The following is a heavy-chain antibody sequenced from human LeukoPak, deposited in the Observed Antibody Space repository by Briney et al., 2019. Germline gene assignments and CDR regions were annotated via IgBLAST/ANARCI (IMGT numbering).Heavy chain of an antibody. CDR2: ISSSNSYI. CDR1: GVTFTSDS. Sequence: PGGSLRLSCAVSGVTFTSDSMNSVRRGPRKGLEWVSSISSSNSYISYEASVKGRFTISRDNAKNSLYLQMNSLRAEDTAVYYCARGHSGYDHWGQGTLVTVSS. CDR3: ARGHSGYDH. D-gene: IGHD5-12*01. V-gene: IGHV3-21*01. J-gene: IGHJ4*02.